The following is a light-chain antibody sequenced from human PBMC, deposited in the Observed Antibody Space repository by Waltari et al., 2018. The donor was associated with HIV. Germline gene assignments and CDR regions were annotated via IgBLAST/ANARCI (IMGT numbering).Light chain of an antibody. CDR2: KSS. J-gene: IGKJ1*01. V-gene: IGKV1-27*01. Sequence: DIQMTQSPSSLSASVGDRVTITCRASQGFSIYLAWYQQKPGKVPKLLIYKSSTLHPEVPSLFRGSGSGTDVTLTISSLQPEDVSTYYCQNYNSAPLTFGPGTKVEIK. CDR1: QGFSIY. CDR3: QNYNSAPLT.